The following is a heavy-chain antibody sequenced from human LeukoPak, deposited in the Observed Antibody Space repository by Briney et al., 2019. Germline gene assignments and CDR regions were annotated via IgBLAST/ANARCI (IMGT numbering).Heavy chain of an antibody. J-gene: IGHJ3*02. Sequence: PGGSLRLSCAASGFTFSTYSMNWVRQAPGKGLEWVSFITSSSGNIYYADSVKGRFTISRDNAKNSLYLQMNSLRAEDTALYHCAREERNAFDIWGQGTMVTVSS. CDR2: ITSSSGNI. CDR1: GFTFSTYS. CDR3: AREERNAFDI. V-gene: IGHV3-21*04.